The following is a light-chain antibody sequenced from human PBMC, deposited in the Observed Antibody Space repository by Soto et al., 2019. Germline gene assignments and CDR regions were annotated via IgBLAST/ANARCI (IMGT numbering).Light chain of an antibody. J-gene: IGLJ2*01. CDR2: EGS. Sequence: QSALTQPASVSGSPGQSITISCTGTSSDVGTYDLVSWYQQHPGKAPKLVIYEGSKRPSGVSNRFSASKSGNTASLIISGLQAEDEADYYCCSYASSNTLLFGGGTKLTVL. CDR3: CSYASSNTLL. V-gene: IGLV2-23*01. CDR1: SSDVGTYDL.